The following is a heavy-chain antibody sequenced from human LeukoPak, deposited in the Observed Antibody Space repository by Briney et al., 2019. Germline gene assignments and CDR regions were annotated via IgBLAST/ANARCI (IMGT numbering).Heavy chain of an antibody. V-gene: IGHV1-18*01. Sequence: ASVKVSCKASGYTFTSYGISWVRQAPGQGLEWMGWISAYNGNTNYAQKLQGRVTMTTDTSTSTAYMELRSLRSDDTAVYYCASAGHDYGDYEGSYWGQGTLVTVSS. CDR2: ISAYNGNT. J-gene: IGHJ4*02. D-gene: IGHD4-17*01. CDR1: GYTFTSYG. CDR3: ASAGHDYGDYEGSY.